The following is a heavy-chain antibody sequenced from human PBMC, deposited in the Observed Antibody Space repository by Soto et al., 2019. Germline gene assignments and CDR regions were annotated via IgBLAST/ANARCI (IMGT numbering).Heavy chain of an antibody. Sequence: QVQLVQSGAEVKKPGSSVKVSCKASGGTFSSYAISWVRQAPGQGLEWMGGIIPIFGTANYAQKFQGRVTITADESTRTVYMELSSLRSEDTAVYYCARETGYCSSTSCADSFDIWGQGTMVTVSS. CDR1: GGTFSSYA. J-gene: IGHJ3*02. CDR3: ARETGYCSSTSCADSFDI. CDR2: IIPIFGTA. D-gene: IGHD2-2*01. V-gene: IGHV1-69*01.